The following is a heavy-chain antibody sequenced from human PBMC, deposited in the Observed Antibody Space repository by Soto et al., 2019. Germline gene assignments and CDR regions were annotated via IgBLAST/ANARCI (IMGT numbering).Heavy chain of an antibody. CDR3: SSPYTFENWFDP. D-gene: IGHD3-16*01. Sequence: SETLSVTCAVSGYSISSGYYWGFLRQPPGKGLEWIGSIYHGGSTYYNPSLNSRVTLSIDMTNNHVSLILNSVTAADTAVYYGSSPYTFENWFDPWGQGTLVIVSS. V-gene: IGHV4-38-2*01. CDR1: GYSISSGYY. J-gene: IGHJ5*02. CDR2: IYHGGST.